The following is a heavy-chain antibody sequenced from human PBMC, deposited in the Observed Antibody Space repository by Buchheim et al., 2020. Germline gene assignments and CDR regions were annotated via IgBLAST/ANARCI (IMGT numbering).Heavy chain of an antibody. CDR3: AKSYCGGDCYSFDY. CDR2: IRDSGGST. Sequence: EVQLLESGGGLVQSGGSLRLSCAASGFTFRSCGMSWVRQAPGKGLEWVSSIRDSGGSTYYADSVKGRLTISRDNSKSTLYLQMSSLRADDTAVYYCAKSYCGGDCYSFDYWGQGTL. CDR1: GFTFRSCG. D-gene: IGHD2-21*02. V-gene: IGHV3-23*01. J-gene: IGHJ4*02.